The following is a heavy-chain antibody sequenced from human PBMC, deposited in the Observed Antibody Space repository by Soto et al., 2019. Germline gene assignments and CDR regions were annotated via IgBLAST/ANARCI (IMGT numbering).Heavy chain of an antibody. D-gene: IGHD5-18*01. J-gene: IGHJ5*02. CDR1: GGSFSGYY. Sequence: QVQLQQWGAGLLKPSETLSLTCAVYGGSFSGYYWSWIRQPPGKGLEWIGEINHSGSTNHNPSLKSRVTISVDTSKNQFSLKLSSVTAADTAVYYCARRRIQLWSPGNWFDPWGQGTLVTVSS. CDR3: ARRRIQLWSPGNWFDP. CDR2: INHSGST. V-gene: IGHV4-34*01.